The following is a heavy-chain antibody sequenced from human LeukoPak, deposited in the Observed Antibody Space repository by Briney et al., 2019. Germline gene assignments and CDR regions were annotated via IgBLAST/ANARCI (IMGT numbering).Heavy chain of an antibody. J-gene: IGHJ3*02. CDR1: GFTFNTYT. Sequence: GGSRRLSCAASGFTFNTYTMNWVRQAQGKGLEWVSSISSGTSYIYYADSVKGRFTISRDNAKNSLYLQMNSLRAEDTAVYYCARDPTSSWETAFDIWGQGTMVTVSS. CDR3: ARDPTSSWETAFDI. CDR2: ISSGTSYI. D-gene: IGHD1-26*01. V-gene: IGHV3-21*01.